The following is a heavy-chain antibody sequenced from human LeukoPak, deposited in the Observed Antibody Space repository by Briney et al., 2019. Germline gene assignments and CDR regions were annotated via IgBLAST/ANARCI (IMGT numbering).Heavy chain of an antibody. Sequence: ASVKVSCKASGGTFSSYAISWVRQAPGQGLEWMGRIIPILGIANYAQKFQGRVTITADKSTSTAYMELSSLRSEDTAVYYCARGPGRGELPDWGQGTLVTVSS. CDR3: ARGPGRGELPD. V-gene: IGHV1-69*04. CDR1: GGTFSSYA. J-gene: IGHJ4*02. D-gene: IGHD1-26*01. CDR2: IIPILGIA.